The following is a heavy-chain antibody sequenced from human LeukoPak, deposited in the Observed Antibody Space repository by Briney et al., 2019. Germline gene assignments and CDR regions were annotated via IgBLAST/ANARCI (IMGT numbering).Heavy chain of an antibody. CDR2: IKQDGGEK. CDR3: ARDPYSGSYGNYYYYFMDV. D-gene: IGHD1-26*01. Sequence: GGSLRLSCAASGFTSSSYWMSWVRQAPGKGLEWVANIKQDGGEKYYVDSVKGRFTISRDNAKNSLYLQMNSLRAEDTAVYYCARDPYSGSYGNYYYYFMDVWGKGTTVTISS. J-gene: IGHJ6*03. CDR1: GFTSSSYW. V-gene: IGHV3-7*01.